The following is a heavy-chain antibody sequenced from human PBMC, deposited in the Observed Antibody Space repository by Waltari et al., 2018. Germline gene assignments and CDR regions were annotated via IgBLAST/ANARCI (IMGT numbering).Heavy chain of an antibody. CDR3: VRDRWGEFIQ. CDR1: GFAFSNAW. CDR2: IKGKIDGGTT. Sequence: QQVQSGGTLVKPGGSLRLSCKASGFAFSNAWMSWVRHVPGKGLEWLGRIKGKIDGGTTVYSAPVKGRFTISRDDSGNTLFLQMNSLKIEDTAVYYCVRDRWGEFIQWGQGTLVGVSS. J-gene: IGHJ1*01. V-gene: IGHV3-15*02. D-gene: IGHD3-16*01.